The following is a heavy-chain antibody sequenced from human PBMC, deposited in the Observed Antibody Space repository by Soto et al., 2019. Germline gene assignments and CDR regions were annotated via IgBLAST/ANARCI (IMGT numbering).Heavy chain of an antibody. CDR1: GGTFSSYA. CDR3: ARDGIVVVAATPFHWFDP. J-gene: IGHJ5*02. Sequence: SVKVSCKASGGTFSSYAISWVRQAPGQGLEWMGGINPIFSTTNYAQKFQGRVTITGDTSTSTAYMELSSLRSEDTAVYYCARDGIVVVAATPFHWFDPGGQGTLVTVSS. V-gene: IGHV1-69*06. D-gene: IGHD2-15*01. CDR2: INPIFSTT.